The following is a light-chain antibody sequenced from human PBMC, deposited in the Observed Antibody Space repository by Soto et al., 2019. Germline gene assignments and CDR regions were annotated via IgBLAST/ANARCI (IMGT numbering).Light chain of an antibody. CDR2: AAS. CDR1: QSISSY. CDR3: QQSYSTPL. J-gene: IGKJ4*01. V-gene: IGKV1-39*01. Sequence: DIQMTQSPSSVSASVGDRVTITCRASQSISSYLNWYQQKPGKAPKLLIYAASSLQSGVPSRFSGSGSGTDFTLTISSLQPEDFATYYCQQSYSTPLFGGGTKVDI.